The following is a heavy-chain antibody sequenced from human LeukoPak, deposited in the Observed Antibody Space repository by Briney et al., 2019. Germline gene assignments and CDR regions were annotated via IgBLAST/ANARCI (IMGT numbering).Heavy chain of an antibody. D-gene: IGHD2-15*01. Sequence: PGGSLRLSCAASGFPFSNYAMNWVRQAPGKGLEWVSSISSSSSYVYYADSVKGRFTISRDNTKNSLYLQMNSLRAEDTAVYYCAKDGAPYCSGGTCYSAADYWGQGTLVTVSS. CDR3: AKDGAPYCSGGTCYSAADY. CDR1: GFPFSNYA. V-gene: IGHV3-21*01. CDR2: ISSSSSYV. J-gene: IGHJ4*02.